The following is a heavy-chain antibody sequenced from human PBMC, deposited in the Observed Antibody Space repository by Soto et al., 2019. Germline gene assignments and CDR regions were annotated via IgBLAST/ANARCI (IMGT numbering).Heavy chain of an antibody. Sequence: PGGSLRLSCTASGFNTRFYSMSWVRQTPGKGLEWVAALSRSGGATYYADSVRGRFTISRDASKDTLFLQMSNLRAEDTALYYCSKASFSVFDAFDIWGQGTMVTVSS. D-gene: IGHD3-16*02. CDR3: SKASFSVFDAFDI. CDR2: LSRSGGAT. V-gene: IGHV3-23*01. J-gene: IGHJ3*02. CDR1: GFNTRFYS.